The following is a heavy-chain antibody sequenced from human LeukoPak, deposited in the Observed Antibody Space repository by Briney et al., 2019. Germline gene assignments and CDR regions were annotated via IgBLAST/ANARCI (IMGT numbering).Heavy chain of an antibody. V-gene: IGHV1-2*06. Sequence: ASVKVSCKASGYTFTGYYMHWVRQAPGQGLEWMGRINLNSGGTNYAQKFQGRVTMTRDTSISTAYMELSRLRSDDTAVYYCARDRRDGYNEFDYWGQGTLVTVSS. CDR3: ARDRRDGYNEFDY. CDR2: INLNSGGT. D-gene: IGHD5-24*01. J-gene: IGHJ4*02. CDR1: GYTFTGYY.